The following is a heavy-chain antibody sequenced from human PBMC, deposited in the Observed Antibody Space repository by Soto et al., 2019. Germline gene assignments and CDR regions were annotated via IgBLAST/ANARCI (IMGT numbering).Heavy chain of an antibody. Sequence: PSETLSLTCTVSGASLSSGGHYWSWIRQHPGKGLEWIGHIYDSVNTYYSPSLRSRVTISADMSKNQFSLNLRSVTAADTAVYYCARVDHRGYFAILTDYWGQGTLVTVSS. CDR1: GASLSSGGHY. J-gene: IGHJ4*02. CDR2: IYDSVNT. CDR3: ARVDHRGYFAILTDY. V-gene: IGHV4-31*03. D-gene: IGHD3-9*01.